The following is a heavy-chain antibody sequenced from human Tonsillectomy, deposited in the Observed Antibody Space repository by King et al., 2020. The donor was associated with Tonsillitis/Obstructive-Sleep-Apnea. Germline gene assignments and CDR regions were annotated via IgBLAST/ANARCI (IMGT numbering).Heavy chain of an antibody. J-gene: IGHJ4*02. V-gene: IGHV4-59*08. CDR2: IYYSGST. Sequence: VQLQESGPGLVKPSETLSLTCTVSGGSISSYYWSWIRQPPGKGLEWIGYIYYSGSTNYNPSLKSRVTISVDTSKNQFSLKLSSVTAADTAVYYCARLDPYPGDSGSYSDYWGQGTLVTVSS. CDR3: ARLDPYPGDSGSYSDY. D-gene: IGHD1-26*01. CDR1: GGSISSYY.